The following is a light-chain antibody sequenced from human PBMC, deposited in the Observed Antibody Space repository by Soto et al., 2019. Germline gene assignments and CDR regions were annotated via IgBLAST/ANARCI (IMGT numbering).Light chain of an antibody. CDR3: SSYTSSSTEA. J-gene: IGLJ1*01. CDR1: SSDVSAYNY. Sequence: QSALTQPASVSGSPGQSITISCTGTSSDVSAYNYVSWYQQHPGKAPKLMIYDVNNRPSGVSNRFSGSKSGNTASLTISGLQAEDEADYYCSSYTSSSTEAFGTGTKVTVL. CDR2: DVN. V-gene: IGLV2-14*01.